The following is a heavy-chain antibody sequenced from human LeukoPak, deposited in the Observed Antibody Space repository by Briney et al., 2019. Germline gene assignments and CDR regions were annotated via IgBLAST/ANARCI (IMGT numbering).Heavy chain of an antibody. J-gene: IGHJ4*02. Sequence: GESLKISCKGSGYSFASYWIAWVRQLPGKGLEWMGTIYPGDSDIRYSPSFQGQVTISADKSISAAYLQWSSLKASDTAMYYCARRKYEATTEVFDYWGQGTLVTVSS. CDR2: IYPGDSDI. CDR1: GYSFASYW. D-gene: IGHD5-12*01. V-gene: IGHV5-51*01. CDR3: ARRKYEATTEVFDY.